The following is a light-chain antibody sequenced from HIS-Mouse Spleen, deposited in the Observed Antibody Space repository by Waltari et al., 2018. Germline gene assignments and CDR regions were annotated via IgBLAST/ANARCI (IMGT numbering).Light chain of an antibody. CDR1: NLGDKY. Sequence: SYELTQPPSVSVSPGQTASITCSGDNLGDKYACWYQQKPGPSPVLVIYRESKRPSGILERVAGSNSVNTATLTISGTQAMDEADYYCQAWDSSTVVFGGGTKLTVL. CDR2: RES. CDR3: QAWDSSTVV. V-gene: IGLV3-1*01. J-gene: IGLJ2*01.